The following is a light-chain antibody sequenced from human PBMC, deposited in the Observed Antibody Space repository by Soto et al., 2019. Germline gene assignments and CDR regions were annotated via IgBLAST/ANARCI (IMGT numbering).Light chain of an antibody. CDR3: QQHNNWPLT. CDR2: GVS. J-gene: IGKJ4*01. Sequence: EIVMTQSPGTQSVSPGESATLSCRASQSVSSNLAWYQQKPGQAPRLLIYGVSTRATGIPARFSGSGSGTEFTLTISSLQSEDSAVYYCQQHNNWPLTFGGGTKVELK. V-gene: IGKV3-15*01. CDR1: QSVSSN.